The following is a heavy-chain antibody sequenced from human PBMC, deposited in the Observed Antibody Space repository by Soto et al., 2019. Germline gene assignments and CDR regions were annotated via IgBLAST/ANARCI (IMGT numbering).Heavy chain of an antibody. CDR3: ARVPDFWGGNLDQ. J-gene: IGHJ4*02. Sequence: ASVKVSCKASGYTFTNYNINWVRQAPGQGLEWMGWINAYNGKTNYAQKVKGRVSMTKDSSTNTAYMELRSLRSDDTAIYYCARVPDFWGGNLDQWGRGTLVTVSS. CDR2: INAYNGKT. D-gene: IGHD3-3*01. V-gene: IGHV1-18*01. CDR1: GYTFTNYN.